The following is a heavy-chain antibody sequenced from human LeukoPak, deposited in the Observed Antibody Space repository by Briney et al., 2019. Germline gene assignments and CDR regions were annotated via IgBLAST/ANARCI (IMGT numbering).Heavy chain of an antibody. J-gene: IGHJ5*02. D-gene: IGHD4-23*01. V-gene: IGHV4-59*08. Sequence: SETLSLTCTVSGGSISSYYWSWIRQPPGKGLEWIGYIYYSGSTNYNPSLKSRVTISVDTSKNQFSLKLSSVTAADTAVYYCARLSYGGNSWWFDPWGQRTLVTVSS. CDR3: ARLSYGGNSWWFDP. CDR2: IYYSGST. CDR1: GGSISSYY.